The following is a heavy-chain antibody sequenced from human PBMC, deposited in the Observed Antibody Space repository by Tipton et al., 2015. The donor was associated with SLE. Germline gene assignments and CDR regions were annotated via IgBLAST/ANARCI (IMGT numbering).Heavy chain of an antibody. CDR3: ARDPWGTVTGSFDN. J-gene: IGHJ3*02. CDR2: IHHSGST. Sequence: TLSLTCSVSGYSISSAYYWGWIRQPPGRGLEWIVTIHHSGSTYYNPSLKSRVTTSVDTSKNQYSLNLRSVTAADTAVYYCARDPWGTVTGSFDNWGQGTLVTVSS. D-gene: IGHD6-19*01. CDR1: GYSISSAYY. V-gene: IGHV4-38-2*02.